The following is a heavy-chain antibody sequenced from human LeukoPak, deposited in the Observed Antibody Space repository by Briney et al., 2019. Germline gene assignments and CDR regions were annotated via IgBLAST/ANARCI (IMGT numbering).Heavy chain of an antibody. Sequence: GGSLRLSCAASGFTLSNYDMHWVRQVIGKGLEWVSGIGTAGDTYYGGSVKGRFSSSRENAKNFLYLRMNSLRAGDTAVYYCARADLRGYSLHYWGQGTLVTVS. CDR3: ARADLRGYSLHY. J-gene: IGHJ4*02. CDR1: GFTLSNYD. D-gene: IGHD5-18*01. V-gene: IGHV3-13*01. CDR2: IGTAGDT.